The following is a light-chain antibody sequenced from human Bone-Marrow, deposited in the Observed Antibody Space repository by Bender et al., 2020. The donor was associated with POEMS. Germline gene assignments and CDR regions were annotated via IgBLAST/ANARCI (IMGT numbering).Light chain of an antibody. V-gene: IGLV3-21*02. J-gene: IGLJ7*01. CDR3: QVWDTSSDHPL. Sequence: SYVLTQPPSVSVAPGQTASITCGGNNIGSKSVHWYQQKPGLAPVLVVYDDRDRPSGIPERFSGSNSGNTATLTISRVEAGDEADYFCQVWDTSSDHPLFGGGTQLAVL. CDR1: NIGSKS. CDR2: DDR.